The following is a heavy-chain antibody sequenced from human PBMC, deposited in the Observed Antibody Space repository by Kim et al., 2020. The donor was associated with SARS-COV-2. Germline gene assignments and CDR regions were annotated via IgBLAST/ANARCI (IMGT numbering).Heavy chain of an antibody. CDR1: GVSISSSNW. CDR2: VSHSGST. V-gene: IGHV4-4*02. J-gene: IGHJ5*02. CDR3: ARGVSSAWTLRDWIDP. D-gene: IGHD6-25*01. Sequence: SETLSLTCAVSGVSISSSNWWSWVRQPPGRGLEWIGEVSHSGSTDYNPFLKSRVTISVDKSKNQISLKPNSVTAADTAVYYCARGVSSAWTLRDWIDPWG.